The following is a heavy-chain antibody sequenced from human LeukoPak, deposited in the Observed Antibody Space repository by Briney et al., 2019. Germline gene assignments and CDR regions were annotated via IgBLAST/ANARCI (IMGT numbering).Heavy chain of an antibody. J-gene: IGHJ4*02. V-gene: IGHV3-23*01. CDR3: AKVPYYLDGSGSYFDY. CDR1: GFTFSSYA. CDR2: LSGSGGGT. D-gene: IGHD3-22*01. Sequence: PGGSLRLSCAASGFTFSSYAMSWVRQAPGKGLEWVSGLSGSGGGTYYADSVKGRFTSSRDNSKNTLYLQMNSLRAEDTALYYCAKVPYYLDGSGSYFDYWGQGTLVTVSS.